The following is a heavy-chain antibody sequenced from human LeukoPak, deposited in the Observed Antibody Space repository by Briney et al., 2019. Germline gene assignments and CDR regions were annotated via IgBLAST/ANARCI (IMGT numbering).Heavy chain of an antibody. CDR1: GFSPRTAGVG. Sequence: SGPTLAKPPQTLTLTSTFSGFSPRTAGVGVDWIRQPQGSALEGFAPIYWHDDKSYRSTLMGRLTITKDTSKTQVVLTLTNMDPVDTATYYCVRFDYSDYRYFDYWGQGTLVTVSS. CDR2: IYWHDDK. D-gene: IGHD4-11*01. J-gene: IGHJ4*02. CDR3: VRFDYSDYRYFDY. V-gene: IGHV2-5*01.